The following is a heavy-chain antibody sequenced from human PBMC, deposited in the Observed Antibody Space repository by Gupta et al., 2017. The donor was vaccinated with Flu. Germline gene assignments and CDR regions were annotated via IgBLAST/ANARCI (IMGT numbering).Heavy chain of an antibody. D-gene: IGHD6-13*01. CDR3: ARPRGRDSSSLIPYYYYGLDV. V-gene: IGHV4-34*01. J-gene: IGHJ6*02. Sequence: QVQLQQWGAGLLKPSEPLSLTCAVYAGSFSIYYCNWIRQPPGKGLEWIGEINHRGSTNYNPSLKSRVTISVDTSKNHFSLKLTSVTAADTAVYYCARPRGRDSSSLIPYYYYGLDVWGQGTTVTVSS. CDR2: INHRGST. CDR1: AGSFSIYY.